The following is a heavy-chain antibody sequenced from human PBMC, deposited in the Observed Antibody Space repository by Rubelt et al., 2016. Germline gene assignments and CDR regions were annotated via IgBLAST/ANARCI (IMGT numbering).Heavy chain of an antibody. CDR2: INHSGST. D-gene: IGHD2-15*01. V-gene: IGHV4-34*01. CDR1: GGSFSGYY. CDR3: AATRGVTYYFDF. J-gene: IGHJ4*02. Sequence: QVQLQQWGAGLLKPSETLSLTCAVYGGSFSGYYWSWIRQPPGKGLEWIGEINHSGSTNYNPSLKSRVTISVDTSKNQFSLKLSSVTAADTAMYFCAATRGVTYYFDFWGQGSLVTVSS.